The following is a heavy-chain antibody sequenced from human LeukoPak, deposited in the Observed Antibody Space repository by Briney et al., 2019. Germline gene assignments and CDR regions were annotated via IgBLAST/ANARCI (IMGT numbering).Heavy chain of an antibody. D-gene: IGHD3-10*01. CDR1: GFTFDDYT. CDR2: ISGDGGST. Sequence: GGSLRLSCAASGFTFDDYTMYWVRQAPGKGLEWVSLISGDGGSTYYADFVKGRFTISRDKSKNPLYLQMKTLRPDDTALYYCARDNYGSGSYLDYWGQGTLVTVSS. CDR3: ARDNYGSGSYLDY. V-gene: IGHV3-43*02. J-gene: IGHJ4*02.